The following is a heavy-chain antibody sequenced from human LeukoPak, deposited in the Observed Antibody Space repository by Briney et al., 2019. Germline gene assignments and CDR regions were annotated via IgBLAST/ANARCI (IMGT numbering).Heavy chain of an antibody. CDR2: IYYSGST. D-gene: IGHD6-6*01. CDR1: GGSISSYY. Sequence: SETLSLTCTVSGGSISSYYWSWIRQPPGKGLEWIGYIYYSGSTNYNPSLKGRVTISVDTSKNQFSLKLSSVTAADTAVYYCARYTALPNWITDDPIAAKNPRGYKSAFDIWGQGTMVTVSS. J-gene: IGHJ3*02. V-gene: IGHV4-59*08. CDR3: ARYTALPNWITDDPIAAKNPRGYKSAFDI.